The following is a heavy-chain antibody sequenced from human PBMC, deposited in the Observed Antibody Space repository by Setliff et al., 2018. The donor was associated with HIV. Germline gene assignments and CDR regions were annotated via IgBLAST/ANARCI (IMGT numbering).Heavy chain of an antibody. CDR2: INHSGTT. CDR3: ARGRGSSPYRWFDP. V-gene: IGHV4-34*01. CDR1: GGSFSGYF. J-gene: IGHJ5*02. D-gene: IGHD6-19*01. Sequence: ASETLSLTCAVYGGSFSGYFWTWIRQPPGKGLEWIGEINHSGTTNYSPSLKSRVAISVEMSKNQFSLKLSSVTPADTAVYYCARGRGSSPYRWFDPWGQGTLVTVS.